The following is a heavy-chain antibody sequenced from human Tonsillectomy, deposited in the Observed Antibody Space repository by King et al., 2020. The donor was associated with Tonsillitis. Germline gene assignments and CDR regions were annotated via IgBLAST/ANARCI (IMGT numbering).Heavy chain of an antibody. D-gene: IGHD2-15*01. J-gene: IGHJ6*03. CDR2: INHSGST. Sequence: VQLKQWGAGLLKPSETLSLTCAVYGGSLSGYHWSWIRQPPGKGLEWIGEINHSGSTNYNPSLKSRVTIAVDTSKTQFSLNLNSVTAADTAVYYCARGRGTVVVAAADIYYMDVWGKGTTVTVSS. CDR3: ARGRGTVVVAAADIYYMDV. V-gene: IGHV4-34*01. CDR1: GGSLSGYH.